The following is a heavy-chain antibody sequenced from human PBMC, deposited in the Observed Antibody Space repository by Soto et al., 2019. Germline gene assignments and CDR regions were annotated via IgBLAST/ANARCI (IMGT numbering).Heavy chain of an antibody. CDR1: GFTFSSSA. J-gene: IGHJ6*02. CDR3: AKDLNYDFWSGYQSYGMDV. D-gene: IGHD3-3*01. CDR2: IGGSGSST. V-gene: IGHV3-23*01. Sequence: GGSLRVSYAASGFTFSSSAMNWVSKAPGKGLEWVSAIGGSGSSTYYADSVKGRFTISRDNSKNTLYLQINSLRADDTAVYYCAKDLNYDFWSGYQSYGMDVWGQGTTVTVSS.